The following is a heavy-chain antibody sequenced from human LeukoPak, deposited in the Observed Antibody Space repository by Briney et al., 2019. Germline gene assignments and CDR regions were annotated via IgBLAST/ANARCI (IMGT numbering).Heavy chain of an antibody. CDR2: VFYNGAT. CDR3: ARVESGYYDSFDI. V-gene: IGHV4-39*07. Sequence: SETLSLTCIVSGGSISSSIYYWAWVRQPPGKGLEWIGTVFYNGATQYSPSLRSRVTISIDTSTNQFSLKLTSVTAADTALYYCARVESGYYDSFDIWGQGTMVIVSS. D-gene: IGHD3-22*01. J-gene: IGHJ3*02. CDR1: GGSISSSIYY.